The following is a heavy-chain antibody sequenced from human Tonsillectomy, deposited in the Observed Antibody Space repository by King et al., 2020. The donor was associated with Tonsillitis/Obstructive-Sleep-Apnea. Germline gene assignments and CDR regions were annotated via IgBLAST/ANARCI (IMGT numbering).Heavy chain of an antibody. CDR3: TTAQGITIFGVVIDY. CDR2: IKSKTDGGTT. CDR1: GFTFSNAW. V-gene: IGHV3-15*01. J-gene: IGHJ4*02. Sequence: VQLVESGGGLVKPGGSLRLSCAASGFTFSNAWMSWVRQAPGKGLEWVGRIKSKTDGGTTDYAAPVKGRFTISRDDSKNTLYLQMNSLKTEDTAVYYCTTAQGITIFGVVIDYWGQGTLVTVSS. D-gene: IGHD3-3*01.